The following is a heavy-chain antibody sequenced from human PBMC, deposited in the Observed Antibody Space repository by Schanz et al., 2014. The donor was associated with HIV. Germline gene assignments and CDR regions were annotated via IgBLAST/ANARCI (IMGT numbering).Heavy chain of an antibody. CDR1: GGTFNNYA. D-gene: IGHD3-3*01. V-gene: IGHV1-69*06. Sequence: QVQLVQSGAEVKKPGSSVKVSCKASGGTFNNYAISWVRQAPGQGLEWMGGIIPIFGTANYAQKFQGRVTIIADKSTTTAYMELSNLRSEDTAVYYCARASTRADISVFGPIDYWGQGTLVAVSS. CDR3: ARASTRADISVFGPIDY. CDR2: IIPIFGTA. J-gene: IGHJ4*02.